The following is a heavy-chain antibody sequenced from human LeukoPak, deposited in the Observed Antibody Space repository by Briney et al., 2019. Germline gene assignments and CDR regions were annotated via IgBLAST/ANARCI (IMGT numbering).Heavy chain of an antibody. CDR2: ISDDGSGT. D-gene: IGHD3-22*01. Sequence: GGSLRLSCAACGFTFSDYAMSWVRQAPGQGLEWVLTISDDGSGTYYADSVKGRFTISRDNSKNTLFLQINSLRAEDSAVYYCATDRERDPSVYYLVGGQGTLITVSS. CDR3: ATDRERDPSVYYLV. J-gene: IGHJ4*02. CDR1: GFTFSDYA. V-gene: IGHV3-23*01.